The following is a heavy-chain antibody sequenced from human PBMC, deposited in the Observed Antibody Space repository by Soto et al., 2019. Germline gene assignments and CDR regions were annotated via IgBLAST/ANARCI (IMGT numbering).Heavy chain of an antibody. D-gene: IGHD2-2*02. CDR2: ISGSGGST. CDR1: GFTFSSYA. Sequence: GGSLRLSCAASGFTFSSYAMSWVRQAPGKGLEWVSAISGSGGSTYYADSVKGRFTISRDNSKNTLYLQMNSLRAEDTAVYYCAKAITAAISEWVLNYYYGMDVWGQGTTVTVSS. V-gene: IGHV3-23*01. CDR3: AKAITAAISEWVLNYYYGMDV. J-gene: IGHJ6*02.